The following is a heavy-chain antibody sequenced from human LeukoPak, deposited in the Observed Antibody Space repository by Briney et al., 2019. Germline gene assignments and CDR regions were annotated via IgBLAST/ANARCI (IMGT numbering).Heavy chain of an antibody. CDR1: GYTFTSYD. Sequence: ASVKVSCKASGYTFTSYDINWVRQATGQGLEWMGWMNPNSGNTGYAQKFQGRVAMTRNTSISTAYMELSSLRSEDTAVYYCARTRLLWFGELQYGMDVWGQGTTVTVSS. CDR3: ARTRLLWFGELQYGMDV. CDR2: MNPNSGNT. J-gene: IGHJ6*02. D-gene: IGHD3-10*01. V-gene: IGHV1-8*02.